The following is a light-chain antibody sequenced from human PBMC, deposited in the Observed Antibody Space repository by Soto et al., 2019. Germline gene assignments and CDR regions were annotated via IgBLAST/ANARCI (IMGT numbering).Light chain of an antibody. J-gene: IGLJ1*01. CDR3: SSYTSSSTPLV. V-gene: IGLV2-14*01. CDR2: DVS. Sequence: QSALTQPASVSGSPGQSITISCTGTSIDVGGYNYVSWYQQHPGKAPKLMIYDVSNRPSGVSNRVSGSKSGNTASLIISGLQAEDEADYYCSSYTSSSTPLVFGTGTKVTVL. CDR1: SIDVGGYNY.